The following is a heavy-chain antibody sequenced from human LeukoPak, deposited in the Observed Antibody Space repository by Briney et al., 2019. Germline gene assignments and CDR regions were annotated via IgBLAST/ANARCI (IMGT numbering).Heavy chain of an antibody. CDR2: ISYDGSNK. V-gene: IGHV3-30*04. D-gene: IGHD6-13*01. CDR1: GFTFSSYA. CDR3: ASAPGYSSSWTDSYYYYGMDV. J-gene: IGHJ6*04. Sequence: GGSLRLSCAASGFTFSSYAMHWVRQAPGKGLEWVAVISYDGSNKYYADSVKGRFTISRDNSKNTLYLQMNSLRAEDTAVHYCASAPGYSSSWTDSYYYYGMDVWGKGTTVTVSS.